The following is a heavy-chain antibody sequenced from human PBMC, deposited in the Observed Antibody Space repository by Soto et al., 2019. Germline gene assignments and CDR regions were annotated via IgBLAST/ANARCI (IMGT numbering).Heavy chain of an antibody. Sequence: EVQLVESGGGLVQPGGSLRLSCAASGFTFSAHYMDWVRQAPGKGLEWVGRIKNKSNSNTTEYAASVAGRVTNSTEDSQNSLHLPMNNLKTEYTAVYDCASVPLLGPSGGRYVDYWGQGSEVAVSS. D-gene: IGHD1-26*01. CDR1: GFTFSAHY. CDR2: IKNKSNSNTT. V-gene: IGHV3-72*01. J-gene: IGHJ4*02. CDR3: ASVPLLGPSGGRYVDY.